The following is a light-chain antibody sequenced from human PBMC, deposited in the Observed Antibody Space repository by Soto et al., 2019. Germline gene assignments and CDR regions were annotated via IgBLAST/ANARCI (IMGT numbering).Light chain of an antibody. Sequence: DIRMTQYPSSLSAAIRDRATITSRASQSIDTYLNWYQQKLGKAPKLLIYDASNLETGVPSRFSGSGSGTDFTFTISSLQPEDIATYYCQQYDNLPLTFGGGTKVDI. CDR3: QQYDNLPLT. CDR1: QSIDTY. J-gene: IGKJ4*01. V-gene: IGKV1-33*01. CDR2: DAS.